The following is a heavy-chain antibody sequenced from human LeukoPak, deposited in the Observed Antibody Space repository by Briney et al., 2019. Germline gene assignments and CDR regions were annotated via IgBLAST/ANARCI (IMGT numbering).Heavy chain of an antibody. J-gene: IGHJ4*02. CDR2: ISSSGTTI. CDR1: GFTFSDYY. Sequence: PGGSLRLSCAASGFTFSDYYMSWLRQAPGKGLEWVSYISSSGTTIYYADSVKGRFTISRDNAKNSLYPQMNSLRAEDTAVYYCARHKGTTPIIDYWGQGTLVTVSS. D-gene: IGHD2/OR15-2a*01. V-gene: IGHV3-11*04. CDR3: ARHKGTTPIIDY.